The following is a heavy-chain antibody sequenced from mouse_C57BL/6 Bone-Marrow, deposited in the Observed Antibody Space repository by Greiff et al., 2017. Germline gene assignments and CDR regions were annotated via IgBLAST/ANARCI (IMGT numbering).Heavy chain of an antibody. CDR2: ISDGGSYT. D-gene: IGHD1-1*01. CDR3: ARDKDGSSYGDWYFDV. V-gene: IGHV5-4*01. Sequence: DVMLVESGGGLVKPGGSLKLSCAASGFTFSSYAMSWVRQTPEKRLEWVATISDGGSYTYYPDNVKGRFTISRDNAKNNLYLQMSHLKSEDTAMYYCARDKDGSSYGDWYFDVWGTGTTVTGSS. CDR1: GFTFSSYA. J-gene: IGHJ1*03.